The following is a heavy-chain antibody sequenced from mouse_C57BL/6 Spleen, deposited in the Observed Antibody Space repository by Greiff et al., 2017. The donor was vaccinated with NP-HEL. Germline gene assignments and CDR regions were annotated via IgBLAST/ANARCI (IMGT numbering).Heavy chain of an antibody. CDR3: AREGDYDGAWFAY. CDR1: GYSITSGYY. CDR2: ISYDGSN. J-gene: IGHJ3*01. Sequence: EVQLVESGPGLVKPSQSLSLTCSVTGYSITSGYYWNWIRQFPGNKLEWMGYISYDGSNNYNPSLKNRISITRDTSKNQFFLKLNSVTTEDTATYYCAREGDYDGAWFAYWGQGTLVTVSA. D-gene: IGHD2-4*01. V-gene: IGHV3-6*01.